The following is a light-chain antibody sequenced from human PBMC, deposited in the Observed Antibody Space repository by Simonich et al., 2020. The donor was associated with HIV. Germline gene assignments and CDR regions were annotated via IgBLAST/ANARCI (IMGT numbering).Light chain of an antibody. J-gene: IGKJ1*01. CDR2: DAS. CDR3: QQYYSTPPT. CDR1: QSVSSY. V-gene: IGKV3-11*01. Sequence: EIVLTQSPATLSLSPGERATLSCMASQSVSSYLAWYQQKLGQAPRLLIYDASNRATGIPDRFSGSGSGTDFTLTISRLEPEDFATYYCQQYYSTPPTFGQGTKVEIK.